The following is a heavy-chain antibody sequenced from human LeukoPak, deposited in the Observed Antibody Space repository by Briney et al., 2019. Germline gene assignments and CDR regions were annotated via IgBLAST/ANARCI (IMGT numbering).Heavy chain of an antibody. CDR3: ARVRGGYDYVWGSYRYTSGWFDP. J-gene: IGHJ5*02. Sequence: PSETLSLTCAVYGGSFSGYYWSWIRQPPGKGLEWIGEINHSGSTNYNPSLKSRVTISVDTSKNQFSLKLSSVTAADTAVYYCARVRGGYDYVWGSYRYTSGWFDPWGQGTLVTVSS. V-gene: IGHV4-34*01. D-gene: IGHD3-16*02. CDR2: INHSGST. CDR1: GGSFSGYY.